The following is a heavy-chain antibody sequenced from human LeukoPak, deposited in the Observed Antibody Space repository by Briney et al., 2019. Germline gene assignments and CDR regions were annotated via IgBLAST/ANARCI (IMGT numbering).Heavy chain of an antibody. J-gene: IGHJ6*02. Sequence: GRSLRLSCAASGFTFSSYAMHWVRQAPGKGLEWVAVISYDGSNKYYADSVKGRFTISRDNSKNTLYVQMNSLRAEDTAVYYCARVIVGASAIDGMDVWGQGTTVTVSS. V-gene: IGHV3-30-3*01. CDR2: ISYDGSNK. D-gene: IGHD1-26*01. CDR1: GFTFSSYA. CDR3: ARVIVGASAIDGMDV.